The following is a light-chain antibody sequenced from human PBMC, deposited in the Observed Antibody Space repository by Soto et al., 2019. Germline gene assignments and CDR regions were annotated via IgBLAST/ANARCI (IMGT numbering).Light chain of an antibody. CDR1: QSLLHSNGYNY. V-gene: IGKV2-28*01. J-gene: IGKJ3*01. CDR3: MQALQTLGFT. Sequence: DIVMTQSPLSLPVTPGEPASISCRSSQSLLHSNGYNYLDWYLQKPGQSPQLLIYLGSNRASGVPDRLSGSGSGTDFTLKISRVEAEDVGVYYCMQALQTLGFTFGPGTKVDIK. CDR2: LGS.